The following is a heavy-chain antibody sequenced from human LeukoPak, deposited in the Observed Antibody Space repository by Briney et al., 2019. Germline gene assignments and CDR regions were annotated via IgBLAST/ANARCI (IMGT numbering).Heavy chain of an antibody. CDR1: GFTFSSYG. D-gene: IGHD1-26*01. CDR3: AREREGHFDY. CDR2: ISSSSSYI. Sequence: KPGGSLRLSCAASGFTFSSYGMHWVRQAPGKGVEWVSSISSSSSYIYYADSVKGRFTISRDNAKNSLYLQMNSLRAEDTAVYYCAREREGHFDYWGQGTLVTVSS. J-gene: IGHJ4*02. V-gene: IGHV3-21*01.